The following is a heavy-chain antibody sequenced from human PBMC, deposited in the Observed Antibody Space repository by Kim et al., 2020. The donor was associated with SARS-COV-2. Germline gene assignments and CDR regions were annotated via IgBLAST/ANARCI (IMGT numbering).Heavy chain of an antibody. J-gene: IGHJ3*02. CDR2: RT. V-gene: IGHV3-23*01. Sequence: RTISADSVKGRFTIARDHSKNTLYLQMNSLRGEDTAVYYCAKDGRTFDIWGQGTMVTVSS. CDR3: AKDGRTFDI.